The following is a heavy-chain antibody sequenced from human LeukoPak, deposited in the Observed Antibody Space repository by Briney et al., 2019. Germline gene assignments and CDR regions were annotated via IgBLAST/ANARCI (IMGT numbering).Heavy chain of an antibody. CDR3: ARSLIQLWHGGGFDY. Sequence: PGGSLRLSCAASGFTFSSYGMHWVRQAPGKGLEWVAFIRYDGSIKYYADSVKGRFTISRDNSKNTLYLQMSSLTAEDTAVYYCARSLIQLWHGGGFDYWGQGTLVTVSS. CDR1: GFTFSSYG. D-gene: IGHD5-18*01. V-gene: IGHV3-30*02. CDR2: IRYDGSIK. J-gene: IGHJ4*02.